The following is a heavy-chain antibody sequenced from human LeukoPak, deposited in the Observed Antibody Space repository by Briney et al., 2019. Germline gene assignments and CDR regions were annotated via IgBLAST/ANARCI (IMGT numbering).Heavy chain of an antibody. CDR2: VDHTGST. Sequence: SETLSLTCSVSDDSITMYYWTWIRQPPGKGLEWIGYVDHTGSTNFNPSLNGRVSISRDTTKNLFSLRLRSVTAADTAVYYCARQYMVRGVIYYYYMDVWGKGTTVTISS. J-gene: IGHJ6*03. D-gene: IGHD3-10*01. CDR3: ARQYMVRGVIYYYYMDV. CDR1: DDSITMYY. V-gene: IGHV4-59*01.